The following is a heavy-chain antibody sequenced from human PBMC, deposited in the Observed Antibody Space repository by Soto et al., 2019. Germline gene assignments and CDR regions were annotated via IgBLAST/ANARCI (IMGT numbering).Heavy chain of an antibody. V-gene: IGHV3-74*01. D-gene: IGHD3-16*01. CDR2: IKTDGSII. CDR1: GFSFSSYW. CDR3: ARVRQGAWYGDR. J-gene: IGHJ2*01. Sequence: EVQLVESGGGLVQPGGSLRLSCAASGFSFSSYWMHWVSQAPGKGLVWVSRIKTDGSIINNADSVKGRFTISRDNAKNTLYLQMNTLRAEDTAVYYCARVRQGAWYGDRWCRGTLVSVSS.